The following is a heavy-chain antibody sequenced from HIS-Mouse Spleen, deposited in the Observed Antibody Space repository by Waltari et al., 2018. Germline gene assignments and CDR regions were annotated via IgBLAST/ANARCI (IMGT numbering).Heavy chain of an antibody. Sequence: VQLVQSGAEVKQPGASVKVSCKASGYTFTSYDIHWVRQATGQGLEWMGWMNPNSGNTGYAQKFQGRVTMTRNTSISTAYMELSSLRSEDTAVYYCARGHDYSNYFDYWGQGTLVTVSS. V-gene: IGHV1-8*01. CDR1: GYTFTSYD. CDR2: MNPNSGNT. CDR3: ARGHDYSNYFDY. J-gene: IGHJ4*02. D-gene: IGHD4-4*01.